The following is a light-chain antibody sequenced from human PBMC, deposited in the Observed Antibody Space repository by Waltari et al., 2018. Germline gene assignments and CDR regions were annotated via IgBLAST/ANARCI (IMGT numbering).Light chain of an antibody. CDR1: GEYSAYT. V-gene: IGLV4-69*01. CDR2: VNSDGSH. CDR3: QTWGMNIQV. J-gene: IGLJ3*02. Sequence: QLVLTQSPSASASLGASVKLTCTLTGEYSAYTIAWHQLQPEKGPRYLMNVNSDGSHDKADGIPERFSGSSAGAERYLIIPRLQSDDEADYFCQTWGMNIQVFGGGTRLTVL.